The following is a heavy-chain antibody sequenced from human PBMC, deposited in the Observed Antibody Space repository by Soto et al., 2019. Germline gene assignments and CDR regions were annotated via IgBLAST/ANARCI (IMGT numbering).Heavy chain of an antibody. Sequence: PSETLSLTCTVSGASVSSGNYYWSWIRQPPGKGLECIGYIYYSGITNYNPSLKSRVTISIDTSKNHFSLKLRSVTAADTAVYYCARLYYYGSGSFYWGQGTLVTVSS. CDR1: GASVSSGNYY. D-gene: IGHD3-10*01. CDR3: ARLYYYGSGSFY. CDR2: IYYSGIT. V-gene: IGHV4-61*03. J-gene: IGHJ4*02.